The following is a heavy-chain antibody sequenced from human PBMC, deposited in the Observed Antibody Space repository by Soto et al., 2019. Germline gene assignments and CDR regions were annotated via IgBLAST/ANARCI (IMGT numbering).Heavy chain of an antibody. V-gene: IGHV5-10-1*01. CDR1: GYSFAGYW. Sequence: GESLKISCKGSGYSFAGYWITWVRQKPGKGLEWMGRIDPSDSQTYYSPSFRGHVTISVTKSITTVFLQWSSLRASDTAMYYCARQIYDSDTGPNFQYYFDSWGQGTPVAVSS. CDR2: IDPSDSQT. J-gene: IGHJ4*02. D-gene: IGHD3-22*01. CDR3: ARQIYDSDTGPNFQYYFDS.